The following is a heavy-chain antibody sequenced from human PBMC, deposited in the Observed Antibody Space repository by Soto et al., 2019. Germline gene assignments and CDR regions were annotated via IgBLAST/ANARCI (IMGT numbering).Heavy chain of an antibody. CDR2: IITIFGTA. Sequence: GASVKVSCEASGVTFSSYAISWVRQSPGQGLEWMGGIITIFGTANYAQKFQGRVTITADKSTSTAYMELSRLRSEDTAVYYCARGGVATTLYYYYGMDVWGQGTTVTVSS. V-gene: IGHV1-69*06. D-gene: IGHD5-12*01. J-gene: IGHJ6*02. CDR3: ARGGVATTLYYYYGMDV. CDR1: GVTFSSYA.